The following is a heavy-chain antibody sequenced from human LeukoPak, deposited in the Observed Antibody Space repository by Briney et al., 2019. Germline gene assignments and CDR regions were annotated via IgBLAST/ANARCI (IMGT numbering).Heavy chain of an antibody. CDR1: GFTFSSYA. J-gene: IGHJ4*02. V-gene: IGHV3-23*01. CDR3: AKKWPTLGGTTVAFES. D-gene: IGHD1-1*01. CDR2: ISGSGGST. Sequence: GGSLRLSCAASGFTFSSYAMSWVRQAPGKGLEWVSAISGSGGSTYYADSVKGRFTISRDNSKNTLYLQMNSLTSDDTALYYCAKKWPTLGGTTVAFESWGQGTLVTVSS.